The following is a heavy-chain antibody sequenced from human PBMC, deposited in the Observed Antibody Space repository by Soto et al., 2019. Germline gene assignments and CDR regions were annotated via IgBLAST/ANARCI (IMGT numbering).Heavy chain of an antibody. J-gene: IGHJ6*02. CDR1: GGSFSGYY. CDR2: INHSGST. V-gene: IGHV4-34*01. Sequence: NPSETLSLTCAVYGGSFSGYYWSWIRQPPGKGLEWIGEINHSGSTNYNPSLKSRVTISVDTSKNQFSLKLSSVTAADTAVYYCARRRKASYYYYGMDVWGQGTTVTVSS. CDR3: ARRRKASYYYYGMDV.